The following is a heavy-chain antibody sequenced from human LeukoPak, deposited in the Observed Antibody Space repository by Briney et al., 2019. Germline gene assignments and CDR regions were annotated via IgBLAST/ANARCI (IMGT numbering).Heavy chain of an antibody. D-gene: IGHD2-15*01. Sequence: PGGSLRLSCAASGFTFSRYAMSWVRQAPGKGLEWVSGISASGESTYYADSVKGRLTISRDNSKNTLYLQMNSLRAEDTAVYYCAKSHSYSMFDYWGQGTLVTVSS. V-gene: IGHV3-23*01. J-gene: IGHJ4*02. CDR2: ISASGEST. CDR3: AKSHSYSMFDY. CDR1: GFTFSRYA.